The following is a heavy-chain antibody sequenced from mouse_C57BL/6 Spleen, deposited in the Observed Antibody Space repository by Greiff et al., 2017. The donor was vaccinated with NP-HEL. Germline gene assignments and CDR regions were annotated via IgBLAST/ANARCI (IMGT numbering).Heavy chain of an antibody. CDR2: IRNKANGYTT. Sequence: LVESGGGLVQPGGSLSLSCAASGFTFTDYYMSWVRQPPGKALEWLGFIRNKANGYTTEYSASVKGRFTISRDNSQSILYLQMNALRAEDSATYYCARSHYYGSSYWFAYWGQGTLVTVSA. J-gene: IGHJ3*01. D-gene: IGHD1-1*01. V-gene: IGHV7-3*01. CDR3: ARSHYYGSSYWFAY. CDR1: GFTFTDYY.